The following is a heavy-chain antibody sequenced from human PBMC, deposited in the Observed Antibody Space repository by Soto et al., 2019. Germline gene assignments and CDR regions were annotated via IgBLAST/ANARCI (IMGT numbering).Heavy chain of an antibody. Sequence: GGSLRLSCAASGFTFSSYAMSWVRQAPGKGLEWVSAISGSGGSTYYADSVKGRFTISRDNSKNTLYLQMNSLRAEDTAVYYCAKDLGGVYSSGWSYYYYGMDVWGQGTTVTVSS. CDR3: AKDLGGVYSSGWSYYYYGMDV. CDR2: ISGSGGST. CDR1: GFTFSSYA. J-gene: IGHJ6*02. V-gene: IGHV3-23*01. D-gene: IGHD6-19*01.